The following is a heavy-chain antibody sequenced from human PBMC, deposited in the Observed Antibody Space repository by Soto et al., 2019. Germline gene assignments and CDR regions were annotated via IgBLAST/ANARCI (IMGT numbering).Heavy chain of an antibody. J-gene: IGHJ4*02. CDR1: GYTFTSYD. Sequence: QVQLVQSGAEVKKPGASVKVSCKASGYTFTSYDINWVRQPTGQGLEWMGWMNPNSGNSGYAQNFQGRVTMTLNTSISTAYMELNSLRSEDSAVYYCARSQRRTAAVGAGDYWGQGTLVTVSS. CDR3: ARSQRRTAAVGAGDY. CDR2: MNPNSGNS. D-gene: IGHD6-13*01. V-gene: IGHV1-8*02.